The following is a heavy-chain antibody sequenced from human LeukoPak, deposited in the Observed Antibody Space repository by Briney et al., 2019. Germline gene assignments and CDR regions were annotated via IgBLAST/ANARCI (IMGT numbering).Heavy chain of an antibody. CDR2: IYYSVST. CDR3: ARGVVAARFWFDP. Sequence: SETLSLTCTVSGGSISSYYWSCIRQPPGKGLEWIGYIYYSVSTNYNPSLKSRVTISVDTSKNQFSLKLSSVTAADTAVYYCARGVVAARFWFDPWGQGTLVTVSS. V-gene: IGHV4-59*01. CDR1: GGSISSYY. J-gene: IGHJ5*02. D-gene: IGHD2-15*01.